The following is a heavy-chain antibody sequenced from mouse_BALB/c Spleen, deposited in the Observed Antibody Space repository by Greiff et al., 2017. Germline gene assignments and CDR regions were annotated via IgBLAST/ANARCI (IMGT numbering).Heavy chain of an antibody. CDR1: GFTFSSYA. D-gene: IGHD2-3*01. CDR3: ARFGYYFYAMDY. J-gene: IGHJ4*01. Sequence: DVMLVESGGGLVKPGGSLKLSCAASGFTFSSYAMSWVRQTPEKRLEWVASISSGGSTYYPDSVKGRFTISRDNARNILYLQMSSLRSEDTAMYYCARFGYYFYAMDYWGQGTSVTVSS. CDR2: ISSGGST. V-gene: IGHV5-6-5*01.